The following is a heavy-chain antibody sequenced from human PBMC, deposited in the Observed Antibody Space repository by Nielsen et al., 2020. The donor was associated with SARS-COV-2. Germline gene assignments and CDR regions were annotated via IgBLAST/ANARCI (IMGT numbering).Heavy chain of an antibody. Sequence: KVSCKGSGYSFTSYWISWVRQMPGKGLEWMGRIDPSDSYTNYSPSFQGHVTISADKSISTAYLQWSSLKASDTAMYYCARPRTDYSSSLGYWGQGTLVTVSS. CDR1: GYSFTSYW. V-gene: IGHV5-10-1*01. CDR3: ARPRTDYSSSLGY. CDR2: IDPSDSYT. D-gene: IGHD6-13*01. J-gene: IGHJ4*02.